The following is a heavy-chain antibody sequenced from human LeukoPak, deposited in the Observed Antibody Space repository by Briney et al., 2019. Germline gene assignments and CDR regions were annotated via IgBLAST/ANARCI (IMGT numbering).Heavy chain of an antibody. CDR2: IYYSGST. V-gene: IGHV4-59*08. D-gene: IGHD6-13*01. Sequence: SETLSLTCTVSGGSISSYYWSWIRQPPGKGLEWIGYIYYSGSTNYNPSLKSRVTISVDTSKNQFSLKLSSVTAADTAVYYCARARKQQLYFDAFDIWGQGTMVTVSS. CDR3: ARARKQQLYFDAFDI. CDR1: GGSISSYY. J-gene: IGHJ3*02.